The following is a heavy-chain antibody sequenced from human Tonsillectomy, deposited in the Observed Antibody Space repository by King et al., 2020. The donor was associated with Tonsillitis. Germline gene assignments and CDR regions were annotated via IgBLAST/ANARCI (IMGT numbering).Heavy chain of an antibody. V-gene: IGHV3-53*01. Sequence: VQLVESGGGLIQPGGSLKLSCAASGVTVSSYYMSWVRQAPGKGLEWGSFIYIGGRTYYADSLKGRFTISRDNSKNTLYLQIKKLRAEDTAVYYCATRSIPYYYYAMDVWGQGTTVTVSS. CDR2: IYIGGRT. CDR3: ATRSIPYYYYAMDV. CDR1: GVTVSSYY. J-gene: IGHJ6*02.